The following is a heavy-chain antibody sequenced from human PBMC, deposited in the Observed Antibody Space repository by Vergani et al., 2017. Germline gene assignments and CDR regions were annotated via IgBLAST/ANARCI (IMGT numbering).Heavy chain of an antibody. Sequence: EVQLLESGGGLVQPGGSLRLSCAASGFTFSSYAMSWVRQAPGKGLEWVSAISGSGGSTYYADSVKGRFTISRDISKNTLYLQMNSLRDEYTAVYYCAKPNYDCCSGFDYWGQGTLVTVSS. D-gene: IGHD3-3*01. CDR1: GFTFSSYA. CDR3: AKPNYDCCSGFDY. J-gene: IGHJ4*02. CDR2: ISGSGGST. V-gene: IGHV3-23*01.